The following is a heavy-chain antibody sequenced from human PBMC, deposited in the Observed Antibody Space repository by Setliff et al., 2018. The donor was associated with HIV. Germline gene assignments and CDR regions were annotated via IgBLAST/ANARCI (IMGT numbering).Heavy chain of an antibody. Sequence: SETLSLTCTVSGGSINNYYWGGTRQPPGKGLDWVGFIHYTGRTSYNPYLKTRVTISAATSKIQFSLKLNSLTTADTAVYYCTRYRSGDSDISLDQWGHGALVTVSS. V-gene: IGHV4-59*01. CDR1: GGSINNYY. D-gene: IGHD3-10*01. CDR3: TRYRSGDSDISLDQ. J-gene: IGHJ4*01. CDR2: IHYTGRT.